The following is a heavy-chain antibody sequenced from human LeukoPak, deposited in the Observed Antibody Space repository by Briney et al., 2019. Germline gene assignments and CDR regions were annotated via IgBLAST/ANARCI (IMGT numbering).Heavy chain of an antibody. Sequence: ASVKVSCKASGYTFTSYDINWVRQATGQGLEWMGWMNPNSGNTGYAQKFQGRVTITRNTSISTAYMELSSLRSEDTAVYYCARGYHYGSGSYYNPGSGRYYYYYYYMDVWGKGTTVTVSS. V-gene: IGHV1-8*03. CDR3: ARGYHYGSGSYYNPGSGRYYYYYYYMDV. J-gene: IGHJ6*03. CDR2: MNPNSGNT. CDR1: GYTFTSYD. D-gene: IGHD3-10*01.